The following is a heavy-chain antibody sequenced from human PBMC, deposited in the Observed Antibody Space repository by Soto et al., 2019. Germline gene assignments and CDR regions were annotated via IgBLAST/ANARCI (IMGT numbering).Heavy chain of an antibody. D-gene: IGHD6-19*01. CDR1: FSSYD. V-gene: IGHV1-8*01. Sequence: QVQLVQSGAEVKKPGTSVKVACTFSSYDINWVRQAAGQGPEWMAWMNPNSGETRYAQKTQGRVTMTRDTSKFTASMALSNLRSEDTAVYYCARGPGSSVWRVSYYSMYVWDQGTTVTVSS. J-gene: IGHJ6*02. CDR2: MNPNSGET. CDR3: ARGPGSSVWRVSYYSMYV.